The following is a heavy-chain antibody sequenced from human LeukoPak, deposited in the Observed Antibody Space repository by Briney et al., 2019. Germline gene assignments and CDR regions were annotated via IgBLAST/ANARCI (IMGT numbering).Heavy chain of an antibody. V-gene: IGHV4-39*01. Sequence: SETLSLTCTVSGGSITSSIYYWGWIRQPPGKGLEWIGSIYYSGSTYYNPSLRSRVTISVDTSKSQVSLKLSSVTAAETAVYYCARRTSPGDFDYWGQGTLVTVSS. CDR1: GGSITSSIYY. CDR3: ARRTSPGDFDY. J-gene: IGHJ4*02. CDR2: IYYSGST. D-gene: IGHD1-1*01.